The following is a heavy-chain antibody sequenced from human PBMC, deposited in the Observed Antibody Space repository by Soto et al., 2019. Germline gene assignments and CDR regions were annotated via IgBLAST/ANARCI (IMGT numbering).Heavy chain of an antibody. CDR2: FDPEDGET. CDR3: ATDSQQLRVFDY. V-gene: IGHV1-24*01. CDR1: GYTLTELS. D-gene: IGHD6-13*01. Sequence: ASVKVSCKVSGYTLTELSMHWVRQAPGKGLEWMGGFDPEDGETIYAQKFQGRVTMTEDTSTDTAYMELSSLRSEDTAVYYCATDSQQLRVFDYWGQGTLVTVSS. J-gene: IGHJ4*02.